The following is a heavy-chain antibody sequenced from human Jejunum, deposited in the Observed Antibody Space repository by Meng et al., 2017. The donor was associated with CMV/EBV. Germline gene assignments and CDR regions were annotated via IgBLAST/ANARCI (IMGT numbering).Heavy chain of an antibody. CDR3: AKDRQDYTIRGFDY. CDR2: ISVHDGKT. CDR1: GYSFTSFG. J-gene: IGHJ4*02. Sequence: GYSFTSFGIRLVRQAPGQGLEWMGWISVHDGKTDYEQKFQGRVTMTTDTSTTTAYMELRGLRSDDTAVYYCAKDRQDYTIRGFDYWGQGTLVTVSS. V-gene: IGHV1-18*01. D-gene: IGHD4-11*01.